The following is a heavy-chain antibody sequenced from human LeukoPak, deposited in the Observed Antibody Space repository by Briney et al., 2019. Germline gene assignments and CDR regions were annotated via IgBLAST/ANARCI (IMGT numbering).Heavy chain of an antibody. CDR2: ISSSSSYI. CDR1: GFTFSSYS. Sequence: GGSLRLSCAASGFTFSSYSMNWVCQAPGKGLEWVSSISSSSSYIYYADSVKGRFTISRDNAKNSLSLQMNSLRAEDTAVYYCARDSSGWYGLIDYWGQGILVTVSS. D-gene: IGHD6-19*01. V-gene: IGHV3-21*01. CDR3: ARDSSGWYGLIDY. J-gene: IGHJ4*02.